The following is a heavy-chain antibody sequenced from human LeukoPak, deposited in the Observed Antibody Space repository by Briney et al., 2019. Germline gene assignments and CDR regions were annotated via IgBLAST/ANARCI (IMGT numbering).Heavy chain of an antibody. CDR1: GYTFTSYT. CDR2: ISAYNGNT. V-gene: IGHV1-18*01. CDR3: ARDRSPTSGLGDY. J-gene: IGHJ4*02. D-gene: IGHD6-19*01. Sequence: ASVKVSCKTSGYTFTSYTVTWVRQAPGQGLEWMGWISAYNGNTNYAQKLQGRVTMTTDTSTSTAYMELRSLRSDDTAVYYCARDRSPTSGLGDYWGQGTLVTVSS.